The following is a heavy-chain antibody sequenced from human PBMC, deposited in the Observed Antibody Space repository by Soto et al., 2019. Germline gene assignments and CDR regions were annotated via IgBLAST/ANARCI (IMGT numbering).Heavy chain of an antibody. Sequence: GGSLRLSCVASRLTFSNYGMHWVRQAPGKGLEWVAVISYESISTVYRDSVRGRFTISRDNAESSLYLQMNSLRDEDTAVYFCARDFGHGYYLDYWGRGTLVTVSS. CDR3: ARDFGHGYYLDY. CDR1: RLTFSNYG. J-gene: IGHJ4*02. CDR2: ISYESIST. V-gene: IGHV3-30*03. D-gene: IGHD3-3*01.